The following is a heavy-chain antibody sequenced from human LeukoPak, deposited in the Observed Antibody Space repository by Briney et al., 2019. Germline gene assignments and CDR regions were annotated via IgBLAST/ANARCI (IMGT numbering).Heavy chain of an antibody. Sequence: GGSLRLSCAASGFTFSSYTMNWVRQAPGKGLEWVSSIGSSSTYIYYADSVKGRFTISRDNAKNSLYVQMNSLRAEDTAVYYCAIGDSCSYWGQGTLVTVSS. V-gene: IGHV3-21*01. CDR1: GFTFSSYT. D-gene: IGHD2-15*01. CDR3: AIGDSCSY. CDR2: IGSSSTYI. J-gene: IGHJ4*02.